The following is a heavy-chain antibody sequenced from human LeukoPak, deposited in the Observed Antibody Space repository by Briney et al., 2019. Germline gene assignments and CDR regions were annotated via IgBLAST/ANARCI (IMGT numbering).Heavy chain of an antibody. J-gene: IGHJ4*02. CDR1: GLTFSSHS. Sequence: PGGSLRLSCAVSGLTFSSHSMNWVRQAPGKGLEWLSHISSSSSTIYYADSVKGRFTISRDNAKNTLYLQMNSLRVEDTAVYYCARDLVVTSGYWGQGTLVTVSS. CDR2: ISSSSSTI. CDR3: ARDLVVTSGY. V-gene: IGHV3-48*04. D-gene: IGHD2-2*01.